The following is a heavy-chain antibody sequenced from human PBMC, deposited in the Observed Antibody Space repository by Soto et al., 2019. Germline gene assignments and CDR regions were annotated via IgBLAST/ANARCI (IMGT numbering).Heavy chain of an antibody. J-gene: IGHJ4*02. D-gene: IGHD2-15*01. CDR2: ISGSGGST. CDR3: AKDGEEIVVVVADGYFDY. Sequence: EVQLLESGGGLVQPGGSLRLSCAASGFTFSSYAMSWVRQAPGKGLEWVSAISGSGGSTYYADSVKGRFTISRDNXKXTXXLQMNSLRAEDTAVYYCAKDGEEIVVVVADGYFDYWGQGTLVTVSS. V-gene: IGHV3-23*01. CDR1: GFTFSSYA.